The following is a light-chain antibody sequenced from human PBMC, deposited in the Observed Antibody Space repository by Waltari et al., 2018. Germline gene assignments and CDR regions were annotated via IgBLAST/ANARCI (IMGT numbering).Light chain of an antibody. CDR1: NIEHKN. V-gene: IGLV3-9*01. J-gene: IGLJ3*02. CDR3: QMWDNTWV. CDR2: SDV. Sequence: SYELTQPLSVSVALGQTARISCAGINIEHKNVHWYQQRPGQAPVLVIYSDVNRPSGIPERFSGSTSGNTATLTITRAQAGDEADYYCQMWDNTWVFGGGTKLTVL.